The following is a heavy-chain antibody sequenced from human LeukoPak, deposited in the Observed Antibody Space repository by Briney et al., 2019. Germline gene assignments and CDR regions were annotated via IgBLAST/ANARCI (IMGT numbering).Heavy chain of an antibody. CDR2: ISKSGSDT. CDR3: ARVGATGTADY. CDR1: GFTFSDYY. J-gene: IGHJ4*02. D-gene: IGHD1-1*01. V-gene: IGHV3-11*06. Sequence: GSLRLSCAASGFTFSDYYMSWIRQAPGKGLEWVSYISKSGSDTNFADSVKGRFTISRDNAKNSLYLQMNSLRGEDTAVYYCARVGATGTADYWGQGTLVTVSS.